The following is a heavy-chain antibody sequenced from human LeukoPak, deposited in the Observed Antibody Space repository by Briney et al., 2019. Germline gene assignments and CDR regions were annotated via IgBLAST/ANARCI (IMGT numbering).Heavy chain of an antibody. V-gene: IGHV4-59*01. J-gene: IGHJ6*03. D-gene: IGHD5-12*01. Sequence: NPSETLSLTCTVSGGSISSYYWSWIRQPPGKGLEWIGYIYYSGSTNYNPSLKSRVTISVDTSKNQFSLKLSSVTAADTAVYYCARVLGLRPKLYYYYYMDVWGKGTTVTVSS. CDR2: IYYSGST. CDR3: ARVLGLRPKLYYYYYMDV. CDR1: GGSISSYY.